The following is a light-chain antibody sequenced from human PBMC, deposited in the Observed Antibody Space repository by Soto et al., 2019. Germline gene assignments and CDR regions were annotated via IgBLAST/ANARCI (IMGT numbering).Light chain of an antibody. J-gene: IGLJ1*01. Sequence: QSVLTQPPSVSAAPGQKVTISCSGSSSNIEKNFVSWYQQFPGTAPKLLICDNNRRLSGIPDRFSGSKSGTSATLGITGLQTGDEAEYYCGTWDTSLSAYVFGGRTKLTVL. CDR1: SSNIEKNF. CDR3: GTWDTSLSAYV. CDR2: DNN. V-gene: IGLV1-51*01.